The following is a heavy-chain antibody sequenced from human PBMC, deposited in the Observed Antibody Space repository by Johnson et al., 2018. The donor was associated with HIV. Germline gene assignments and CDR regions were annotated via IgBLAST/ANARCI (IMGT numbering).Heavy chain of an antibody. J-gene: IGHJ3*02. Sequence: VQLVESGGGLVQPGGSLRLSCAASGFTVSSNYMSWVRQGPGKGLEWVSVIYSGGSTYYADSVKGRFTISRDNSKNTLYVQMNSLRAEDTAVYYCARYSGSARAFDIWGQGTMVTVSS. D-gene: IGHD1-26*01. CDR1: GFTVSSNY. CDR3: ARYSGSARAFDI. V-gene: IGHV3-66*01. CDR2: IYSGGST.